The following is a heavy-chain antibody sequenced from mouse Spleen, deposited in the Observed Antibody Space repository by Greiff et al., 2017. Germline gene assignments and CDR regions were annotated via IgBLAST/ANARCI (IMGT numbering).Heavy chain of an antibody. CDR2: IDPEDGDT. CDR1: GFTITDYY. CDR3: TSDGYYRFAY. V-gene: IGHV14-1*01. J-gene: IGHJ3*01. Sequence: VQLKQSGAELVRPGASVKLSCTASGFTITDYYMHWVKQRPEQGLEWIGRIDPEDGDTEYAPKFQGKATMTADTSSNTAYLQLSSLTSEDTAVYYCTSDGYYRFAYWGQGTLVTVSA. D-gene: IGHD2-3*01.